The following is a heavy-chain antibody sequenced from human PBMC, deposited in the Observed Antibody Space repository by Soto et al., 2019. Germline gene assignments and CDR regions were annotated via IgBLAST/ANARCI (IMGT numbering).Heavy chain of an antibody. CDR2: IWYDGGHK. V-gene: IGHV3-33*01. CDR1: GFTVSNYG. D-gene: IGHD1-1*01. J-gene: IGHJ4*02. CDR3: ARGNWNDGYFDY. Sequence: QVQLVESGGGVVQPGRSLRLSCAASGFTVSNYGMHWVRQAPGKGLEWVAVIWYDGGHKDNADSVRGRFTISRDNSKNTLYLQMNSLRAEDTAVYYCARGNWNDGYFDYWGQGTLVTVSS.